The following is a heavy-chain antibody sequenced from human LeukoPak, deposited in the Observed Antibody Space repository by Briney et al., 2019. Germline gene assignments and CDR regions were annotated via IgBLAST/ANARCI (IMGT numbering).Heavy chain of an antibody. CDR1: GFIFSSYA. J-gene: IGHJ4*02. D-gene: IGHD1-7*01. Sequence: GGSLRLSCAASGFIFSSYAMNWVRQAPGKGLEWVSGMSGSGDSTYYAESVKGRFTISRDNSKNTLYLQMNSLRAEDTAVYYCAKVMRPLGELLKRGFDCWGQGTLVTVSS. V-gene: IGHV3-23*01. CDR2: MSGSGDST. CDR3: AKVMRPLGELLKRGFDC.